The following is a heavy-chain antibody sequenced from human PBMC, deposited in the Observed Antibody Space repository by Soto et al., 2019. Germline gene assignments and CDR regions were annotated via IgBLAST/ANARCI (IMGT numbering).Heavy chain of an antibody. CDR2: IFPYTGDT. Sequence: GASVKVSCKTSGYTFTNYGINWVRQAPGQGLEWMGSIFPYTGDTHYAQNLQARFTMTRDTSTNTAYMDLARLQFDDTAVYYCARGGFSSSWRLDYWGQGTLVTVSS. V-gene: IGHV1-18*04. D-gene: IGHD6-13*01. CDR1: GYTFTNYG. J-gene: IGHJ4*02. CDR3: ARGGFSSSWRLDY.